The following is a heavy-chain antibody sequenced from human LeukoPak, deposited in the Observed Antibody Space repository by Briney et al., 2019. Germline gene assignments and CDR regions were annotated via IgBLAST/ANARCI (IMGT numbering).Heavy chain of an antibody. CDR3: ARDDTGVIRGIRFHY. D-gene: IGHD3-10*01. CDR2: IYHSGST. J-gene: IGHJ4*02. Sequence: PSETLSLACAVSGASISSGYWWSWVRQPPGKGLEWIGEIYHSGSTNHNPSLKSRVTISVDKSKSQFSLNLSSVTAADTPVYYCARDDTGVIRGIRFHYWGQGTLVSVSS. V-gene: IGHV4-4*02. CDR1: GASISSGYW.